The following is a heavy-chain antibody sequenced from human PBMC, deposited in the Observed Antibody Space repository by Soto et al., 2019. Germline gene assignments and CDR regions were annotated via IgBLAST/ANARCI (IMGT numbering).Heavy chain of an antibody. Sequence: SETLSLTCTVSGGSISSYYWSWIRQPPGKGLEWIGYIYYSGSTNYNPSLKSRVTISVDTSKNQFSLKLNSVTAADTAVYYCAKDRSYYYYVMAVWGQGNTVTGSS. CDR2: IYYSGST. J-gene: IGHJ6*02. CDR3: AKDRSYYYYVMAV. CDR1: GGSISSYY. V-gene: IGHV4-59*12.